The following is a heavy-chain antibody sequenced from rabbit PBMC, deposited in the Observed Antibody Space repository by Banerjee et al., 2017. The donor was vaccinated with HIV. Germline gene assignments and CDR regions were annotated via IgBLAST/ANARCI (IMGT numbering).Heavy chain of an antibody. CDR3: AREDDDYGNWNL. CDR2: IYTGSSGRT. Sequence: QSLEESGGDLVKPGASLTLTCTASGFSFSSSYWICWVRQAPGKGLEWIACIYTGSSGRTHYASWAKGRFTISKTSSTTVTLQMTSLTVADTATYFCAREDDDYGNWNLWGQGTLVTVS. V-gene: IGHV1S40*01. D-gene: IGHD2-1*01. J-gene: IGHJ4*01. CDR1: GFSFSSSYW.